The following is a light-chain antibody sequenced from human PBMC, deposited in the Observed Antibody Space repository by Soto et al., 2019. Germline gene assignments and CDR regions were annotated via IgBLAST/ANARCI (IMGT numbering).Light chain of an antibody. CDR3: QQYKNWPWT. J-gene: IGKJ1*01. CDR1: QSVSSD. CDR2: SAS. V-gene: IGKV3-15*01. Sequence: EIVMTQSPATLSVSPGERATLSCRASQSVSSDLAWYQQKPGQAPRLLIHSASTRATGIPARFSGSGSGTEFTLTISSLQSEDFAVYYCQQYKNWPWTFGQGTKV.